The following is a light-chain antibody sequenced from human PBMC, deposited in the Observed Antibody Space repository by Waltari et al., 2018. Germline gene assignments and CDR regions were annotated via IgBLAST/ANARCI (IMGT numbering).Light chain of an antibody. CDR1: NIGSYS. CDR3: QVWHADIDPGV. CDR2: YDS. J-gene: IGLJ1*01. V-gene: IGLV3-21*04. Sequence: SYVLTQPPSVSVAPGETASITCGGANIGSYSVHWYQQKPGQAPVLVIFYDSDRPSGIPARFSGSNSGNTATLTITSVEAGDEARYYCQVWHADIDPGVFGTGTEVTV.